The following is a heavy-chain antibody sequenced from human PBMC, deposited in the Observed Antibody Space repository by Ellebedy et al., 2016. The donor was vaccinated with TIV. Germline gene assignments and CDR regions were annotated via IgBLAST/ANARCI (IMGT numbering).Heavy chain of an antibody. D-gene: IGHD1-1*01. CDR3: AKDLAGTTGGFDY. CDR1: GLTFGDYG. CDR2: ISWSGSI. V-gene: IGHV3-9*01. Sequence: GGSLRLSXAASGLTFGDYGMHWVRQAPGKGLEWVSGISWSGSIGYADSVKGRFTISRDNAKNSLYLQMNSLRAEDTALYYCAKDLAGTTGGFDYWGQGALVTVSS. J-gene: IGHJ4*02.